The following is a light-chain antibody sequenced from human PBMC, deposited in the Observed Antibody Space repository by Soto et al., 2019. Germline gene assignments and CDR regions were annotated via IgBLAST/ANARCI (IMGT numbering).Light chain of an antibody. CDR1: QSLLHITGETF. V-gene: IGKV2D-29*02. CDR3: MQSTQLPPT. CDR2: EVS. J-gene: IGKJ5*01. Sequence: VITQTPLSLSVAPLNPASISCKYSQSLLHITGETFLFWYLQKPGQSPQLLIYEVSTRVSGVPDRFSGSGSGTDFTLEISRVETDDVGIYYCMQSTQLPPTFGQGTRLEIK.